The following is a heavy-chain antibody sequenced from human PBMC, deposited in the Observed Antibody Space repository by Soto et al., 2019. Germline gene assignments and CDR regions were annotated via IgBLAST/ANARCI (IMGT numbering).Heavy chain of an antibody. V-gene: IGHV3-49*04. CDR3: ARALTVPGSSWYEDYFDY. CDR1: GFTFCYYA. CDR2: IRSTAYGGTT. Sequence: LRLSCTASGFTFCYYAMSWVRQAPGKGLEWVGFIRSTAYGGTTEYAASVKGRFTISRDNSKSIAYLQMNSLRAEDTAVYYCARALTVPGSSWYEDYFDYWGQGTLVTVSS. J-gene: IGHJ4*02. D-gene: IGHD6-13*01.